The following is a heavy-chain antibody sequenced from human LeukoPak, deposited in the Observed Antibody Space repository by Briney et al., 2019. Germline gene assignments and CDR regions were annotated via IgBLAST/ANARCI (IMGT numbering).Heavy chain of an antibody. D-gene: IGHD1-14*01. Sequence: GASVKVSCKASGGTFSSYAISWVRQAPGQGLEWMGGIIPIFGTANYAQKFQGRVTITADKSTSTAYMELSSLRSEDTAVYYCARETEGTSFDYWGQGTLVTVSS. J-gene: IGHJ4*02. CDR2: IIPIFGTA. CDR3: ARETEGTSFDY. CDR1: GGTFSSYA. V-gene: IGHV1-69*06.